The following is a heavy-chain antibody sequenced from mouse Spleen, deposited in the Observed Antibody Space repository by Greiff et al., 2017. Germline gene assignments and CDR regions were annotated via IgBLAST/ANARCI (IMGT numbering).Heavy chain of an antibody. V-gene: IGHV1-15*01. CDR1: GYTFTDYE. CDR3: TRYCGSSPWFAY. CDR2: IDPETGGT. D-gene: IGHD1-1*01. J-gene: IGHJ3*01. Sequence: QVQLKQSGAELVRPGASVTLSCKASGYTFTDYEMHWVKQTPVHGLEWIGAIDPETGGTAYNQKFKGKAILTADKSSSTAYMELGSLASGDSAVYYCTRYCGSSPWFAYWGQGTLVTVSA.